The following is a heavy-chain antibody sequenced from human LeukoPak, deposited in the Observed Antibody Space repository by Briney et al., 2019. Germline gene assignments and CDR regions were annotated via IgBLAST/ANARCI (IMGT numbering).Heavy chain of an antibody. CDR2: IYNSGST. D-gene: IGHD2-8*01. CDR1: GGSISSSSNY. Sequence: PSETLSLTCTVSGGSISSSSNYWGRIRQPPGKGLEWIGTIYNSGSTYYNPSLKSRVTISVDTSKNQFSLRLTSVTAADTAVYYCVRDRLGYCSNGVCYGGFDPWGQGTLVTVSS. V-gene: IGHV4-39*07. J-gene: IGHJ5*02. CDR3: VRDRLGYCSNGVCYGGFDP.